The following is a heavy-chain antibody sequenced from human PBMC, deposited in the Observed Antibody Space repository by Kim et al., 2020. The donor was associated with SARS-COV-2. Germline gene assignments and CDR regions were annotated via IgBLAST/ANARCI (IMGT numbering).Heavy chain of an antibody. Sequence: SETLSLTCTVSGYSISSGYYWGWIRQPPGKGLEWIGSIYHNGSTYYNPSLKSRVTISVDTSKNQFSLKLSSVTAADTAVYYCARDERATTTTGFDYWGQGTLVTVSS. CDR1: GYSISSGYY. V-gene: IGHV4-38-2*02. J-gene: IGHJ4*02. CDR3: ARDERATTTTGFDY. D-gene: IGHD1-26*01. CDR2: IYHNGST.